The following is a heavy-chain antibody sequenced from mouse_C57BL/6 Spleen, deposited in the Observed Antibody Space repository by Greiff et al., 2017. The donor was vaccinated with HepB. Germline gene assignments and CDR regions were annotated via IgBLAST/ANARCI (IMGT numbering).Heavy chain of an antibody. CDR1: GYAFSSSW. J-gene: IGHJ4*01. CDR3: ARKGDSSGAMDY. Sequence: VKLMESGPELVKPGASVKISCKASGYAFSSSWMNWVKQRPGKGLEWIGRIYPGDGDTNYNGKFKGKATLTADKSSSTAYMQLSSLTSEDSAVYFCARKGDSSGAMDYWGQGTSVTVSS. V-gene: IGHV1-82*01. D-gene: IGHD3-2*02. CDR2: IYPGDGDT.